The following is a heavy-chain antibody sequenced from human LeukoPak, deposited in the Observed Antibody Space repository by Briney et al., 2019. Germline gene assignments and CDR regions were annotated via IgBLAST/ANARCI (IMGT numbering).Heavy chain of an antibody. Sequence: GGSLRLSCAASGFTFSSYAMSWVRQAPGKGLEWVSAVSDGGDTTYYADSVKGRFTISRDNSKNTVDLEMNSLRAEDTALYYCVKEVRGKSYGDYWGQGTLVTVSS. CDR3: VKEVRGKSYGDY. V-gene: IGHV3-23*01. D-gene: IGHD5-18*01. CDR1: GFTFSSYA. CDR2: VSDGGDTT. J-gene: IGHJ4*02.